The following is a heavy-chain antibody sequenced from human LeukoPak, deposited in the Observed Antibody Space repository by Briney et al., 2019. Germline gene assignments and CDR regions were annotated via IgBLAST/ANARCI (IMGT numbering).Heavy chain of an antibody. CDR1: GFTFSTYP. CDR2: VSYDGSMQ. CDR3: ARIVVCLQQIADL. V-gene: IGHV3-30*04. Sequence: GGSLRLSCVASGFTFSTYPIFWVRQAPGKGLEWVATVSYDGSMQYHADSVRDRFTTFRDNSQNAVYLQMTNLRTDDTAIYYCARIVVCLQQIADLWGHGTLVTVSS. D-gene: IGHD2-15*01. J-gene: IGHJ5*02.